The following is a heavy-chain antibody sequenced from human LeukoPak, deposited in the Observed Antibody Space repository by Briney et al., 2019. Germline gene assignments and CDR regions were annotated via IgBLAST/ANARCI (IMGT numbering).Heavy chain of an antibody. J-gene: IGHJ5*02. Sequence: GGSLRLSCAASGFTFSSYSMNWVRQAPGKGLEWVSSISSSSSYIYYADSVKGRFTISRDNAKNSLYLQMNSLRAEDTAVYYCVPRAAGTSWFDPWGQGTLVTVSS. CDR2: ISSSSSYI. D-gene: IGHD6-13*01. CDR3: VPRAAGTSWFDP. V-gene: IGHV3-21*01. CDR1: GFTFSSYS.